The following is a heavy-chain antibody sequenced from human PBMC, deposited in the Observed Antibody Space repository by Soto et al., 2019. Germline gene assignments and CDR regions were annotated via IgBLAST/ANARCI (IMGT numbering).Heavy chain of an antibody. CDR3: ARHATYYDILSGYYFDY. CDR1: GYSFTSSC. J-gene: IGHJ4*02. V-gene: IGHV5-51*01. CDR2: INPRYSET. D-gene: IGHD3-9*01. Sequence: GESLQISCKGSGYSFTSSCIAWVRQMPGKGLEWMSMINPRYSETKYSPSFQAQVTISADKSINTAFLQWGSLKASDTAMYYCARHATYYDILSGYYFDYWGQGTQVTVSS.